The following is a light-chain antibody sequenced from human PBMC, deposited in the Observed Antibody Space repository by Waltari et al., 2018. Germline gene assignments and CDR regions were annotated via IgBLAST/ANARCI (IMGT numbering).Light chain of an antibody. CDR2: DDN. CDR3: QVWDSSPETVV. CDR1: NVGGKS. J-gene: IGLJ2*01. V-gene: IGLV3-21*01. Sequence: SYVLTQPPSASVAPGKTATIACGGNNVGGKSVQWYQQKPGQAPVLVVHDDNARPSGIPDRFSGSNSGDTATLTISRVEVGDEADYYWQVWDSSPETVVFGGGTKLTVL.